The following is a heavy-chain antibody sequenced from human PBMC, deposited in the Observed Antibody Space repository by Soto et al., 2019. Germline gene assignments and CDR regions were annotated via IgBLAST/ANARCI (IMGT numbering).Heavy chain of an antibody. J-gene: IGHJ4*02. Sequence: ASVKVSCKASGGTFSSYTISWVRQAPGQGLEWMGRIIPILGIANYAQKFQGRVTITANKSTSTAYMELSSLRSEDTAVYYGAGWGIAAAGTVNYLDYWGQGTLVTVSS. V-gene: IGHV1-69*02. CDR3: AGWGIAAAGTVNYLDY. D-gene: IGHD6-13*01. CDR2: IIPILGIA. CDR1: GGTFSSYT.